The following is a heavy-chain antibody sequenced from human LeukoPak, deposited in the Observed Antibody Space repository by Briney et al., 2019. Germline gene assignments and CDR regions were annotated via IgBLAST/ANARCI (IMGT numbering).Heavy chain of an antibody. CDR1: GGSFSGYY. CDR3: ARGNRGATFPIAAARPRIFDY. Sequence: PSETLSLTCAVYGGSFSGYYWSWIRQPPGKGLERIGEINHSGSTNYNPSLKSRVTISVDTSKNQFSLKLSSVTAADTAVYYCARGNRGATFPIAAARPRIFDYWGQGTLVTVSS. D-gene: IGHD6-13*01. V-gene: IGHV4-34*01. J-gene: IGHJ4*02. CDR2: INHSGST.